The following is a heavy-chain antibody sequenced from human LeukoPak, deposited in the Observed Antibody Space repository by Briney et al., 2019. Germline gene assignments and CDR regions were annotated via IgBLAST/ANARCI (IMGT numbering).Heavy chain of an antibody. V-gene: IGHV3-20*04. CDR2: INWNGGST. CDR3: APDYYDSSGSLDLFDY. CDR1: GFTFDDYG. J-gene: IGHJ4*02. Sequence: GGSLRLSCAAPGFTFDDYGMSWVRQAPGKGLEWVSGINWNGGSTGYADSVKGRFTISRDNAKNSLYLQMNSLRAEDTALYYCAPDYYDSSGSLDLFDYWGQGTLVTVSS. D-gene: IGHD3-22*01.